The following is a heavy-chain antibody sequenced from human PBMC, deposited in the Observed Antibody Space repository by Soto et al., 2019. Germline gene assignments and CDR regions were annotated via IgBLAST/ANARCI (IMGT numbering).Heavy chain of an antibody. J-gene: IGHJ5*02. CDR3: ARSTYYDILTAPRLFDP. CDR2: IYYSGST. V-gene: IGHV4-31*03. CDR1: GGSISSGGYY. D-gene: IGHD3-9*01. Sequence: QVQLQESGPGLVKPSQTLSLTCTVSGGSISSGGYYWSWIRQHPGKGLEWIGYIYYSGSTYYNPSLKSRVTISVDTSKNQFSLMLSSVTAADTAVYYSARSTYYDILTAPRLFDPWGQGTLVTVSS.